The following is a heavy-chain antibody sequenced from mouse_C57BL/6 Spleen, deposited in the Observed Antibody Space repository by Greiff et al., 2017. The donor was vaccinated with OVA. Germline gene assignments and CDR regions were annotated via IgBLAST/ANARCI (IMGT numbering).Heavy chain of an antibody. CDR2: LWGDGST. D-gene: IGHD2-2*01. CDR3: AKGDYAYSFAY. J-gene: IGHJ3*01. CDR1: GFSLTSYD. V-gene: IGHV2-3*01. Sequence: QVQLKESGPGLVAPSQSLSITCTVSGFSLTSYDISWVRQPPGKGLEWLGVLWGDGSTNYHSALISRLSISKDNSKSQVFLQLNSLQTDDTATYYCAKGDYAYSFAYWGQGTLVTVSA.